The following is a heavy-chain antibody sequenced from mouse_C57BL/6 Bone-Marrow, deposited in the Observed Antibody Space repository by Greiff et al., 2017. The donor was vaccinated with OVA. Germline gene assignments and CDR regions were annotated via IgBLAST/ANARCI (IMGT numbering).Heavy chain of an antibody. D-gene: IGHD6-1*01. V-gene: IGHV3-6*01. Sequence: DVKLVESGPGLVKPSQSLSLTCSVTGYSITSGYYWNWIRQFPGNKLEWMGYISYDGSNNYNPSLKNRISITRDTSKNQFFLKLNSVTTEDTATYYCAREGSPFAYWGQGTLVTVSA. CDR1: GYSITSGYY. J-gene: IGHJ3*01. CDR2: ISYDGSN. CDR3: AREGSPFAY.